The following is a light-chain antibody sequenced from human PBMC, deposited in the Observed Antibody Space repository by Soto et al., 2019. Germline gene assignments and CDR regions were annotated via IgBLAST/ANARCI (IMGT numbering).Light chain of an antibody. CDR3: QQYNNWPPVT. J-gene: IGKJ1*01. CDR2: GAS. V-gene: IGKV3D-15*01. CDR1: QSVSNN. Sequence: EIVLTQSPGTLSLSPGERSTVSCRASQSVSNNYLAWYQQKPGQAPRLLIYGASNRATGIPDRFSGSGSGTEFTLTISSLQSEDFAVYYCQQYNNWPPVTFGQGTKVDIK.